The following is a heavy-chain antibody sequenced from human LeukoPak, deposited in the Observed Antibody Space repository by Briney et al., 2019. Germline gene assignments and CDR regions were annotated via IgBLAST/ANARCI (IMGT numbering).Heavy chain of an antibody. Sequence: GRSLRLSCAASGFIFTSYSMNWVRQAPGKGLEWVSYIDTSSSTIYYADSVKGRFIISRDNAKNSLYLQMNSLRDEDTAVYYCARDALHPRWYFDLWGRGTLLTVSS. V-gene: IGHV3-48*02. CDR1: GFIFTSYS. CDR3: ARDALHPRWYFDL. J-gene: IGHJ2*01. CDR2: IDTSSSTI.